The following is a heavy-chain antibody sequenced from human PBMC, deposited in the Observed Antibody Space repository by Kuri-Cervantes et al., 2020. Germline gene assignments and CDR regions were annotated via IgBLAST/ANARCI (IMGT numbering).Heavy chain of an antibody. CDR2: IYYSGST. Sequence: GSLRLSCTVSGGSISSSSYYWGWIRQPPGKGLEWIGSIYYSGSTYYNPSLKSRVTISVDTSKNQFSLKLSSVTAADTAVYYCAREGYYDSSGYNWFDPWGQGTLVTVSS. CDR3: AREGYYDSSGYNWFDP. CDR1: GGSISSSSYY. V-gene: IGHV4-39*02. D-gene: IGHD3-22*01. J-gene: IGHJ5*02.